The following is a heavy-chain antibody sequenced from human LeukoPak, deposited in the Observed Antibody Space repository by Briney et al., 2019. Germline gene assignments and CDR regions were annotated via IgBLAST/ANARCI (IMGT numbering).Heavy chain of an antibody. V-gene: IGHV3-33*01. CDR1: GFTFSNYG. J-gene: IGHJ4*02. Sequence: GGSLRLPCAASGFTFSNYGMHWVRQAPGKGLEWVAVIWYDGNNKYYADSVKGRFAISRDNSKNTLYLQMNSLRAEDTAVYYCARNPDTAMVTFDYWGQGTLVTVSS. D-gene: IGHD5-18*01. CDR2: IWYDGNNK. CDR3: ARNPDTAMVTFDY.